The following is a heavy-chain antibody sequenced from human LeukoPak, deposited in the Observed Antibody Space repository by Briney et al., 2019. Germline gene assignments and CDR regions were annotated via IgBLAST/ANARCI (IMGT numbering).Heavy chain of an antibody. V-gene: IGHV4-34*01. D-gene: IGHD6-13*01. J-gene: IGHJ5*02. CDR3: ARLRSSSWYLPGNWFDP. Sequence: GSLRLSCAASGFTFSSYWMSWIRQPPGKGLEWIGEINHSGSTNYNPSLKSRVTISVDTSKNQFSLKLSPVTAADTAVYYCARLRSSSWYLPGNWFDPWGQGTLVTVSS. CDR1: GFTFSSYW. CDR2: INHSGST.